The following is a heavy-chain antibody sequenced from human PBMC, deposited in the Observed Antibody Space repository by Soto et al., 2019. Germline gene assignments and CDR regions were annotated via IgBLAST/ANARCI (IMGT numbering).Heavy chain of an antibody. CDR2: IWYDGSNK. Sequence: GGSLRLSCAASGFTFSSYGMHWVRQAPGKGLEWVAVIWYDGSNKYYADSVKGRFTISGDNSKNTLYLQMNSLRAEDTAVYYCASFEKPTVTTSGNHYYYYGMDVWGQGTTVTVSS. CDR3: ASFEKPTVTTSGNHYYYYGMDV. D-gene: IGHD4-17*01. J-gene: IGHJ6*02. CDR1: GFTFSSYG. V-gene: IGHV3-33*01.